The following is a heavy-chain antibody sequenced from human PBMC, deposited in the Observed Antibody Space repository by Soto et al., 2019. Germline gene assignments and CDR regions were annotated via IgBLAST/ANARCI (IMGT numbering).Heavy chain of an antibody. J-gene: IGHJ4*02. CDR3: ARQSYCDSTVGGDFEF. V-gene: IGHV5-51*03. Sequence: EVQLEQSGAEVKKPGESLTIACKGPGFHFGSYWIGWVLQMPGQGLVWMGNIYPTNPDTRYSPYLEGRVTISADMTTAYLHWSSLTASDAGKYYCARQSYCDSTVGGDFEFWGQGNLVTVSS. CDR2: IYPTNPDT. D-gene: IGHD2-2*01. CDR1: GFHFGSYW.